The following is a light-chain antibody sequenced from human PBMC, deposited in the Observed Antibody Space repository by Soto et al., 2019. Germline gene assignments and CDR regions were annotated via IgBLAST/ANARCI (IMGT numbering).Light chain of an antibody. J-gene: IGKJ1*01. CDR1: QSVSSN. Sequence: EVVMTQSPATLSVSPGERATLSCRASQSVSSNLAWYQQKPVQAPRLLIYGASTRATGIPARFSGSGSGTEFTLAISSLQSEDFAVYCCQQYNNWPPWTFGQGTKVEIK. V-gene: IGKV3-15*01. CDR3: QQYNNWPPWT. CDR2: GAS.